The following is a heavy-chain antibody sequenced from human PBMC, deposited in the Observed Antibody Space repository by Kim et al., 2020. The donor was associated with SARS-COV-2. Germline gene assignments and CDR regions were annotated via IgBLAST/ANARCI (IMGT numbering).Heavy chain of an antibody. D-gene: IGHD3-22*01. CDR1: GFTFSAYA. Sequence: GGSLRLSCAASGFTFSAYAMSWVRQAPGKGLEWVSGISGSDGSTYYADSVKGWFIISRDNSKNTLHLQMNSLRAEDTAVYYCAKHFGSSGSEFQHWGQGTLVTVSS. CDR2: ISGSDGST. J-gene: IGHJ1*01. CDR3: AKHFGSSGSEFQH. V-gene: IGHV3-23*01.